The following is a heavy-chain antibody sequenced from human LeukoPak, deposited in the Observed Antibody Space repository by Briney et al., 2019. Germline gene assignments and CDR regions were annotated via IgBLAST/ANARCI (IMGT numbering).Heavy chain of an antibody. D-gene: IGHD6-13*01. Sequence: QPGGSLTLSCAASGFTVSNNYMNWVRQAPGKGLEWVASIRQDGGEKSYVDSVKGRFTISRDNTKNSLYLQMSSLRAEDTAVYYCARDGTAAGLYFDLWGQGTLVTVSS. V-gene: IGHV3-7*01. CDR2: IRQDGGEK. CDR1: GFTVSNNY. J-gene: IGHJ4*01. CDR3: ARDGTAAGLYFDL.